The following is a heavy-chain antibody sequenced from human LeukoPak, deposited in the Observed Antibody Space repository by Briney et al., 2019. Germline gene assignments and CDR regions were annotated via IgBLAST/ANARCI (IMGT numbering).Heavy chain of an antibody. CDR1: GFTVSSNY. D-gene: IGHD3-9*01. CDR3: ARDQYDILTGYPPGSFDY. V-gene: IGHV3-53*01. Sequence: GGSLRLSCAASGFTVSSNYMSWVRQAPGKGLEWVLVIYSGGSTYYADSVKGRFTISRDNAKNSLYLQMNSLRAEDTAVYYCARDQYDILTGYPPGSFDYWGQGTLVTVSS. J-gene: IGHJ4*02. CDR2: IYSGGST.